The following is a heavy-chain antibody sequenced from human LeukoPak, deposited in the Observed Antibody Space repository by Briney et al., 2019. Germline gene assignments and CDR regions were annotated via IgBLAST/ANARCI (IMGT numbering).Heavy chain of an antibody. J-gene: IGHJ4*02. CDR3: ARDLKARLWFGELPLDY. V-gene: IGHV1-2*02. D-gene: IGHD3-10*01. CDR2: INPNSGGT. CDR1: GYTFTGYY. Sequence: GASVKVSCKASGYTFTGYYMHWVRQAPGQGLEWMGWINPNSGGTNYAQKFQGRVTMTRDTSISTAYMELSRLRSDDTAVYYCARDLKARLWFGELPLDYWGQGTLITVSS.